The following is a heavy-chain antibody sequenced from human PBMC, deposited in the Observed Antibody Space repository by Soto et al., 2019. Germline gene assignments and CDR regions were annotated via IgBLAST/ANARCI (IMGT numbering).Heavy chain of an antibody. D-gene: IGHD2-8*02. V-gene: IGHV3-23*01. Sequence: GGSLRLSCAASGFICSSYDMSWVRQAPGKGLEWVSTILVDCRTFYVDSVKGRFTISRDSSQNTVYLQMNSLTAGDTALYYCAKATATGGGAFDICGQGTMVTVSS. CDR1: GFICSSYD. CDR2: ILVDCRT. CDR3: AKATATGGGAFDI. J-gene: IGHJ3*02.